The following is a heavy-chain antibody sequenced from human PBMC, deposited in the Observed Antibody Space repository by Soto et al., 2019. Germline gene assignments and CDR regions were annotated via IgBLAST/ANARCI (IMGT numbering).Heavy chain of an antibody. D-gene: IGHD2-8*01. J-gene: IGHJ6*03. CDR3: AKDGGGHAVYCNIGGCHYKLVNYMDV. CDR2: IRQDGSDK. CDR1: GFTFSGYW. V-gene: IGHV3-7*01. Sequence: EVQLVESGGGLVQPGGSLRLSCTASGFTFSGYWMNWVRQAPGKGLEWVANIRQDGSDKYYVDSVKGRFTISRDNAKNSLYLQMNSLTAEDTAVYYCAKDGGGHAVYCNIGGCHYKLVNYMDVWGKGTTVSVSS.